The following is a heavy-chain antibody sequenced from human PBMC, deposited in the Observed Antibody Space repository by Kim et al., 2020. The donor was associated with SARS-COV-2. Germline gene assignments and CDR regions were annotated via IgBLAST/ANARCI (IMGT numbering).Heavy chain of an antibody. CDR3: AKGAYSSSWSSYYYHGMDV. CDR1: GFTFSSYG. Sequence: GGSLRLSCAASGFTFSSYGMHWVRQAPGKGLEWVAVISYDGSNKYYADSVKGRFTISRDNSKNTLYLQMNSLRAEDTAVYYCAKGAYSSSWSSYYYHGMDVLGRGTTVTVSS. V-gene: IGHV3-30*18. J-gene: IGHJ6*02. D-gene: IGHD6-13*01. CDR2: ISYDGSNK.